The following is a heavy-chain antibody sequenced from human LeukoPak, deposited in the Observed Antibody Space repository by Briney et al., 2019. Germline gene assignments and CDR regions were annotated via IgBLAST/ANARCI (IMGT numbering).Heavy chain of an antibody. CDR2: IYYRGST. Sequence: SETLSLTCTVSGGSISSYYWSLFRKPPGQRQESLGFIYYRGSTNYNPSLKSRVTISVDTSKNQFSLKLSSVTAADTAVYYCARDREGNDFWSGYYTSTGYYGMDVWGQGTTVTVSS. D-gene: IGHD3-3*01. J-gene: IGHJ6*02. V-gene: IGHV4-59*01. CDR3: ARDREGNDFWSGYYTSTGYYGMDV. CDR1: GGSISSYY.